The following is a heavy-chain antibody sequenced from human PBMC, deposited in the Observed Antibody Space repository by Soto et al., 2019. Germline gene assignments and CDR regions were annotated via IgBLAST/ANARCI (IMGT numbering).Heavy chain of an antibody. CDR2: IYPGDSDT. CDR3: AIGGDWYFFDM. CDR1: GYSFTNYR. V-gene: IGHV5-51*01. J-gene: IGHJ3*02. Sequence: PGESLKISCKGSGYSFTNYRIGWVRQMPGKGLEWMGIIYPGDSDTRYSPSFQDQVTISADKSISTAYLQWSSLRASDTAMYYCAIGGDWYFFDMWAQGTMVTVSS. D-gene: IGHD2-21*02.